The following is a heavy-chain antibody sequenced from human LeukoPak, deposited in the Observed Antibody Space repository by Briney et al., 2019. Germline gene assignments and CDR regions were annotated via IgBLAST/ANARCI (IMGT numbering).Heavy chain of an antibody. V-gene: IGHV4-34*01. Sequence: PSETLSLTCAGYGGSFSGYYWSWFRQPPGKWLEWIGEINHSGSTNYNPSLKSRVTISVDTSKNQFSLKLSSVTAADTAVYYCASIYDSSGYYNYWGQGTLVTVSS. CDR3: ASIYDSSGYYNY. J-gene: IGHJ4*02. CDR2: INHSGST. D-gene: IGHD3-22*01. CDR1: GGSFSGYY.